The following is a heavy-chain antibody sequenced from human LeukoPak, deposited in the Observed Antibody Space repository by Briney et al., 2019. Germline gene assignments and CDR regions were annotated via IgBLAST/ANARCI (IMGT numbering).Heavy chain of an antibody. V-gene: IGHV3-11*04. J-gene: IGHJ4*02. CDR3: ARDFRPVVGAAGTFDY. Sequence: GGSLRLSCAAAGFTFSDRYMSWIRQAPGKGMEWVAYISPNSNTIHYADSVKGRFTISRDNSKNTLYLQMNSLRAEDTAVYYCARDFRPVVGAAGTFDYWGQGTLVTVSS. CDR2: ISPNSNTI. D-gene: IGHD6-13*01. CDR1: GFTFSDRY.